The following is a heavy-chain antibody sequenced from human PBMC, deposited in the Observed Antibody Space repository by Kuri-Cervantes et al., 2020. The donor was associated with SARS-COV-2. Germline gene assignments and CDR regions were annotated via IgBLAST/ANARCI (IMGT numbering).Heavy chain of an antibody. CDR2: ISYDGHNK. CDR1: GFTFSRSG. Sequence: GGSLRLSCAATGFTFSRSGMHWVRQAPGKGLEWVAAISYDGHNKYYIDSVRGRFTISRDNSRNALYLQMRSLRTEDTAFYYCAKDRVGVLDSWGQGTLVTVSS. D-gene: IGHD2-8*01. CDR3: AKDRVGVLDS. J-gene: IGHJ4*02. V-gene: IGHV3-30*18.